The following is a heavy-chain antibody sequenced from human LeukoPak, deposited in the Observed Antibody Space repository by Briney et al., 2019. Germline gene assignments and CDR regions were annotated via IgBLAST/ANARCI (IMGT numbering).Heavy chain of an antibody. CDR3: AREITMIVVVITGYFDY. CDR1: GFTFSSYA. V-gene: IGHV3-30-3*01. CDR2: ISYDGSNK. J-gene: IGHJ4*02. Sequence: GGSLRLSCAASGFTFSSYAMHWVRQAPGKGLEWVAVISYDGSNKYYADSVKGRFTISRDNSKNTLYLQMNSLRAEDTAVHYCAREITMIVVVITGYFDYWGQGTLVTVSS. D-gene: IGHD3-22*01.